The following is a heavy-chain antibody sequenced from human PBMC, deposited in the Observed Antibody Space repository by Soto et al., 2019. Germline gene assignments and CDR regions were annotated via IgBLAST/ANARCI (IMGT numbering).Heavy chain of an antibody. CDR3: ATCIVGAPSFDY. V-gene: IGHV3-30-3*01. CDR2: ISYEGSNK. Sequence: QVQLVESGGGVVQPGRSLRLSCAASGFTFRSSAMHWVRQAPGKGLEWVAVISYEGSNKDYADSVKGRFTISRDNSTNTLYLQMNSLRAEDTAVEYCATCIVGAPSFDYWGKGTLVTVSS. J-gene: IGHJ4*02. D-gene: IGHD1-26*01. CDR1: GFTFRSSA.